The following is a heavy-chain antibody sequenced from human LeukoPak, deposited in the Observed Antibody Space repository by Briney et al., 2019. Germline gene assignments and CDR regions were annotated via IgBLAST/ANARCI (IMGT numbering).Heavy chain of an antibody. Sequence: GSVKVSRKASGFTLRDYDINWVRQAPGHGLEWMGWMNPQSGHTGYAQKFQDRITLTKNTSINTAYMELRSLRFEDTAVYYCARAPSQRFLEWLLFNWGQGTLLTVSS. CDR2: MNPQSGHT. J-gene: IGHJ4*02. D-gene: IGHD3-3*01. CDR1: GFTLRDYD. CDR3: ARAPSQRFLEWLLFN. V-gene: IGHV1-8*01.